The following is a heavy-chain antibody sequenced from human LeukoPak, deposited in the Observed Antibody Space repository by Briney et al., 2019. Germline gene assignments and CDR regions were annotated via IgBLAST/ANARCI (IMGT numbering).Heavy chain of an antibody. Sequence: GASVKVSCKASGYTFTSYDINWARQATGQGLEWMGWMNPNSGNTGYAQKFQGRVTMTRNTSISTAYMELSSLRSEDTAVYYCARGPGRFGELLVDPWGQGTLVTVSS. D-gene: IGHD3-10*01. CDR2: MNPNSGNT. J-gene: IGHJ5*02. CDR3: ARGPGRFGELLVDP. CDR1: GYTFTSYD. V-gene: IGHV1-8*01.